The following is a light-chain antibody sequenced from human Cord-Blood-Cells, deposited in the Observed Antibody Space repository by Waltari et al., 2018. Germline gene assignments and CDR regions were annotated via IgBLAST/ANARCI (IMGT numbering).Light chain of an antibody. CDR1: QSIGSS. V-gene: IGKV6-21*01. CDR3: HQSSSLPWT. Sequence: EIMLTQSPDFQYVTPKEEVTITCRASQSIGSSLHWYQQKPDQSPKLLIKYASQSFSGVPSRFIGSGSGTDVTLTINSLEAEDAATYYCHQSSSLPWTFGQGTKVEIK. J-gene: IGKJ1*01. CDR2: YAS.